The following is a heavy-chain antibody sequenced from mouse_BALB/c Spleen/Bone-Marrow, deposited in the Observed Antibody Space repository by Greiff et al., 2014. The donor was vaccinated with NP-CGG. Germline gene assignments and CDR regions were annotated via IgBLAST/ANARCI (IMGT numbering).Heavy chain of an antibody. D-gene: IGHD1-1*01. CDR2: INPSSGYA. CDR1: GYTFTIYT. J-gene: IGHJ1*03. CDR3: TRITTVVRYFDV. V-gene: IGHV1-4*01. Sequence: VKLVESGAELARPGASVKMSCKASGYTFTIYTIHWVKQRPGQGLEWIGYINPSSGYANYNQNFKDKATLTADKSPSTAYMQLSSLTSEDSAVYYCTRITTVVRYFDVWGTGTTVTVSS.